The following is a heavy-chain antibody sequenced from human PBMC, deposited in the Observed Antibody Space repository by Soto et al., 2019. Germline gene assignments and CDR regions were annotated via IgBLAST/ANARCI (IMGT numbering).Heavy chain of an antibody. J-gene: IGHJ3*02. CDR1: GFTFSSYD. Sequence: EVQLVESGGGLVQPGGSLRLSCAASGFTFSSYDMHWVRQATGKGLEWVSAIGTAGDTYYPGSVKGRFTISRENAKNSLYLQINSLRAGDTAVYYCARGDSGTPSDDPFDIWGQGTMVTVSS. CDR3: ARGDSGTPSDDPFDI. V-gene: IGHV3-13*01. D-gene: IGHD1-26*01. CDR2: IGTAGDT.